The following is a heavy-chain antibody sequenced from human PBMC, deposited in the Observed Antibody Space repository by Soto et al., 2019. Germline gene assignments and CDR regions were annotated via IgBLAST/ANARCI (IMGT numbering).Heavy chain of an antibody. J-gene: IGHJ4*02. D-gene: IGHD4-17*01. V-gene: IGHV1-69*13. CDR2: IIPIFGTA. CDR3: ARGPDYGYYFDY. Sequence: SVKVSCKASGGTFSSYAISWVRQAPGQGLEWMGGIIPIFGTANYAQKFQGRVTITADESTSTAYMELSSLRSEDTAVYYCARGPDYGYYFDYWGQGTLVTVSS. CDR1: GGTFSSYA.